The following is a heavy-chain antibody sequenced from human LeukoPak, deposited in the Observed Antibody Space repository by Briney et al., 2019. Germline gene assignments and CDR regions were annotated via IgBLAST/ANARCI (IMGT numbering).Heavy chain of an antibody. CDR1: GYTFTSYG. J-gene: IGHJ4*02. D-gene: IGHD6-13*01. CDR3: AREMGSSWYWPLDY. Sequence: ASVKVSCKASGYTFTSYGIGWDRQPPGQWLGWIGWISAYNGNTTYAPKLQGRVTMTTDTSTRTAYMELRSLRSDDTAVYYCAREMGSSWYWPLDYWGQGTLVTVSS. V-gene: IGHV1-18*01. CDR2: ISAYNGNT.